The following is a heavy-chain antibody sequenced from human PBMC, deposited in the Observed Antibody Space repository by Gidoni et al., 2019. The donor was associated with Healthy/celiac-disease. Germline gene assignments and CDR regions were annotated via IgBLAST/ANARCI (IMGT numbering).Heavy chain of an antibody. Sequence: QVQLVESGGGVVQPGRSLRLSCAASGFTFSSYGMHWVRQAPGKGLEWVAVIWYDGSNKYYADSVKGRFTISRDNSKNTLYLQMNSLRAEDTAVYYCATNSGLNADYWGQGTLVTVSS. CDR1: GFTFSSYG. J-gene: IGHJ4*02. CDR3: ATNSGLNADY. V-gene: IGHV3-33*01. CDR2: IWYDGSNK.